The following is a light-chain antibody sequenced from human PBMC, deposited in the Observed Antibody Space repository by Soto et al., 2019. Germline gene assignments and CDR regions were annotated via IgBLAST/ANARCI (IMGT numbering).Light chain of an antibody. CDR3: QQYGTSEII. CDR1: QTLSNSF. Sequence: EIVLTQSPGTLSSSQGERATLSCRASQTLSNSFIAWYQQKPGQAPRLLIYDTSSRATGVPDRYSASGSGTDFTLTISMLEPEDFAVFFCQQYGTSEIIFGQGTRLEI. CDR2: DTS. V-gene: IGKV3-20*01. J-gene: IGKJ5*01.